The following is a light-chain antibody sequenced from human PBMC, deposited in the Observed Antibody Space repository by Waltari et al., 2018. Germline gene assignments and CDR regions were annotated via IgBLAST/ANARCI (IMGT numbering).Light chain of an antibody. J-gene: IGKJ4*01. Sequence: DIVLTQSPAPLSLSPGERATHSCWASQSVSNYLAWYQQKPGQAPRLLIYDTSNRATGIPARFSGSGFGTDFTLTITSLEPEDFAVYYCQQRRTWPLTFGGGTKVEIK. CDR1: QSVSNY. CDR2: DTS. CDR3: QQRRTWPLT. V-gene: IGKV3-11*01.